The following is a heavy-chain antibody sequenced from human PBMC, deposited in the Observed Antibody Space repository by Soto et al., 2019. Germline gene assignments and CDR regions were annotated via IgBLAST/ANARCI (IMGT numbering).Heavy chain of an antibody. V-gene: IGHV4-59*01. J-gene: IGHJ4*02. CDR1: GDSIKHFY. D-gene: IGHD3-16*01. CDR3: VRGETKAHFDS. Sequence: SETLSLTCTVSGDSIKHFYWNWIRQPPGKGLEWIGYIYYTGATNYSPSLKSRVTISKNQFSLRLTSVTAADTAVYYCVRGETKAHFDSWGQGILVTVSS. CDR2: IYYTGAT.